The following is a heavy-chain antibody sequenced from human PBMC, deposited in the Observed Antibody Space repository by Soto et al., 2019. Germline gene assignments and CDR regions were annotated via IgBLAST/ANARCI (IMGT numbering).Heavy chain of an antibody. V-gene: IGHV4-34*01. CDR3: ARTYYYRSGTYFAWFDP. CDR2: IKHSGGT. J-gene: IGHJ5*02. Sequence: SETLSLTCDVYGGSFSGYYWSWIRQSPGKGLEWIGQIKHSGGTNYNPLLKSRVTISVDTPRNQFSLKLSSVTAADASVYFCARTYYYRSGTYFAWFDPWGQGTLVTVS. D-gene: IGHD3-10*01. CDR1: GGSFSGYY.